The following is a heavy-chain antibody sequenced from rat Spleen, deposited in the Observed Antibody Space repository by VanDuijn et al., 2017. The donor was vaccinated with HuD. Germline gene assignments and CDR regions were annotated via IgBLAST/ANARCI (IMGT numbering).Heavy chain of an antibody. Sequence: EVQLVESGGDLVQPGRSLKLSCAASGFTFSNYYMAWVRQAPTKGLEWVATISYDGSSTFHRDSVKGRFTVSRDNAKNTLYLQMNILRSEDTATYYFTRNWYYWGQGVMVTVSS. D-gene: IGHD3-6*01. J-gene: IGHJ2*01. CDR2: ISYDGSST. V-gene: IGHV5-29*01. CDR3: TRNWYY. CDR1: GFTFSNYY.